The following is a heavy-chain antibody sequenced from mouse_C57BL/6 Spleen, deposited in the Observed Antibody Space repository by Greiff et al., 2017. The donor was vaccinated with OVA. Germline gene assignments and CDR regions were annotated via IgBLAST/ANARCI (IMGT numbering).Heavy chain of an antibody. CDR3: ARDSMVTTRYYAMDY. J-gene: IGHJ4*01. V-gene: IGHV1-81*01. CDR2: IYPRSGNT. Sequence: QVQLKQSGAELARPGASVKLSCKASGYTFTSYGISWVKQRTGQGLEWIGEIYPRSGNTYYNQKFKGKATLTADKSSSTAYMELRSLTSEDSAVYFCARDSMVTTRYYAMDYWGQGTSVTVSS. CDR1: GYTFTSYG. D-gene: IGHD2-2*01.